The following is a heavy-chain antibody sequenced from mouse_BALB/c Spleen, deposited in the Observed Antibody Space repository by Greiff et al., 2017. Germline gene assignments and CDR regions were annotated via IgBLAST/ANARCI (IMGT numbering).Heavy chain of an antibody. D-gene: IGHD2-1*01. CDR1: GYTFTSYW. J-gene: IGHJ4*01. CDR2: INPSTGYT. V-gene: IGHV1-7*01. Sequence: QVQLQQSGAELAKPGASVKMSCKASGYTFTSYWMHWVKQRPGQGLEWIGYINPSTGYTEYNQKFKDKATLTADKSSSTAYMQLSSLTSEDSAVYYCARDPTAYGNPYYYAMDYWGQGTSVTVSS. CDR3: ARDPTAYGNPYYYAMDY.